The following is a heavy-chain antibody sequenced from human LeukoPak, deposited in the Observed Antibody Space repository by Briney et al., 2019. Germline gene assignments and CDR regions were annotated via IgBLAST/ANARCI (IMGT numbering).Heavy chain of an antibody. CDR3: AKSGSYPGAYYFDY. V-gene: IGHV4-39*01. D-gene: IGHD1-26*01. CDR2: IYYSGST. CDR1: GGSISSSNYY. Sequence: SETLSLTCTVSGGSISSSNYYWGWIRQPPGKGLEWIGSIYYSGSTYYNPSLKSRVTISVDTSKNQFSLKLSSVTAADTAVYYCAKSGSYPGAYYFDYWGQGTLVTVSS. J-gene: IGHJ4*02.